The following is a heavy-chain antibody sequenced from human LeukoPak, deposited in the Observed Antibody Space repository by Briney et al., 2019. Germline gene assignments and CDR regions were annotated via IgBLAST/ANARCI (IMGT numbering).Heavy chain of an antibody. CDR3: ARIVRVFGVVIPRLIDY. D-gene: IGHD3-3*01. CDR1: GYSISSGYY. CDR2: FYHSGDT. Sequence: PSETLSLTCSVSGYSISSGYYWGWIRKPPGKGLEWIGSFYHSGDTYYNPSLKSRVTISVDTSNNQFSLRLSSVTAADTAVYYCARIVRVFGVVIPRLIDYWGQGTLVTVSS. V-gene: IGHV4-38-2*01. J-gene: IGHJ4*02.